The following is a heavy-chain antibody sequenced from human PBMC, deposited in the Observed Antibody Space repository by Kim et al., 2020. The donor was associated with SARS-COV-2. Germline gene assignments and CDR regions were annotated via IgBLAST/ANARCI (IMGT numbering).Heavy chain of an antibody. V-gene: IGHV1-46*01. CDR1: GYTFTSYY. CDR3: ARSEREGYDILTGYYKRQGGAFDI. Sequence: ASVKVSCKASGYTFTSYYMHWVRQAPGQGLEWMGIINPSGGSTSYAQKFQGRVTMTRDTSTSTVYMELSSLRSEDTAVYYCARSEREGYDILTGYYKRQGGAFDIWGQGTMVTVSS. J-gene: IGHJ3*02. D-gene: IGHD3-9*01. CDR2: INPSGGST.